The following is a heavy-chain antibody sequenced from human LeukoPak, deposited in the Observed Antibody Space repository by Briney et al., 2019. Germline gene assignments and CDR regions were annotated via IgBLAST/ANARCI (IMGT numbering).Heavy chain of an antibody. CDR2: IIPIFGTA. J-gene: IGHJ4*02. V-gene: IGHV1-69*13. Sequence: GASVKVSCKASGGTFSSYAISWVRQAPGQGLEWMGGIIPIFGTANYAQKFQGRVTITADESTSTAYMELSSLRSEDTAVYYCARDPSPREGATIFDYWGQGTLVTVSS. CDR3: ARDPSPREGATIFDY. D-gene: IGHD1-26*01. CDR1: GGTFSSYA.